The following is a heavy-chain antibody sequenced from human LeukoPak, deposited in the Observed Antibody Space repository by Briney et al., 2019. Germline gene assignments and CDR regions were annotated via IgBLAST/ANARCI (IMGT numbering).Heavy chain of an antibody. CDR1: GGSFSDYY. J-gene: IGHJ4*02. CDR2: INHSGST. D-gene: IGHD1-1*01. CDR3: ARDDNLGYFDY. Sequence: SETLSLTCAVYGGSFSDYYWSWIRQPPGKGLEWIGEINHSGSTNYNPSLKSRVTILVDTSKNQFSLKLSSVTAADTAVYYCARDDNLGYFDYWGQGTLVTVSS. V-gene: IGHV4-34*01.